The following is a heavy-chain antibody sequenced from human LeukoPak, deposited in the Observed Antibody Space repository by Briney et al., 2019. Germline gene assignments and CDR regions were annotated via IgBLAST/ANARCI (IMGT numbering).Heavy chain of an antibody. J-gene: IGHJ4*02. V-gene: IGHV3-48*01. CDR1: GFSITSYS. CDR3: ARDRSSYYLDY. Sequence: GGSLRLSCVASGFSITSYSMNRVRQAPGKGLEWLSYISSVGSPIYYADSVKGRFTISRDIAKNSLFLQMNSLRPEDTAVYYCARDRSSYYLDYWGQGTLVTVSS. D-gene: IGHD6-13*01. CDR2: ISSVGSPI.